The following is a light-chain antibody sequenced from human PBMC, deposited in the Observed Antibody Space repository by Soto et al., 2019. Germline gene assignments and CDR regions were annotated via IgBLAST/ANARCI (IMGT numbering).Light chain of an antibody. V-gene: IGKV1-5*03. CDR1: QSISGW. CDR3: QQYDSYPLT. J-gene: IGKJ4*01. Sequence: DIQMTQSPFTLSASVGDRVTITCRASQSISGWLAWYQQRPGKAPKLLIYKATSLDSGVPSRFSGSGSGTEFTLTISSLQPDDFATYYCQQYDSYPLTFGGGTTVEIK. CDR2: KAT.